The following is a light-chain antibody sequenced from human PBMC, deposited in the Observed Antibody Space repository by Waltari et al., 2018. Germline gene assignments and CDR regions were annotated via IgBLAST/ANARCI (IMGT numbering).Light chain of an antibody. CDR2: EGT. CDR3: SSYSTISSPVQ. Sequence: HSALTQPASVSGSPGQSITISCTGTSSDIGVDNFVSWYQQYPGKAPKVIIYEGTKGPAGVSNRFSGSKSGNTASLNIAGLQAEDEADYYCSSYSTISSPVQFGGGTTLTIL. CDR1: SSDIGVDNF. V-gene: IGLV2-14*01. J-gene: IGLJ2*01.